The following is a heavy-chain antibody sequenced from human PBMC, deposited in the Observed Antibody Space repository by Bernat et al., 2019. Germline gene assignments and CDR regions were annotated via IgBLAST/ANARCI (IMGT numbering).Heavy chain of an antibody. CDR2: INHEGVT. V-gene: IGHV4-34*01. CDR1: GGSFSGYY. CDR3: ARAPLYCNTGGTGSCYSGWFDY. J-gene: IGHJ4*02. Sequence: QVQLQQWGAGLLKPSETLSLTCAVYGGSFSGYYWGWIRQSPGKGLEWIGEINHEGVTNYHPSLKSRATISVDTSKNQFSLKLTSMTAADTTVYYCARAPLYCNTGGTGSCYSGWFDYWGQGSLVTVSS. D-gene: IGHD2-8*01.